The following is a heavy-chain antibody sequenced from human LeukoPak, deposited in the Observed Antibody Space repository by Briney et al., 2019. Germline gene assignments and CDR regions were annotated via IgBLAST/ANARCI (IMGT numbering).Heavy chain of an antibody. Sequence: GRSLRLSCAASGFTFSSYGMHWVRQAPGKGLEWVAVIWYDGSNKYYGDSVKGRFTISRDNSKNTLYLQMNSLRAEDTAVCYCARAGSLVIREYYFDYWGQGTLVTVSS. J-gene: IGHJ4*02. CDR1: GFTFSSYG. CDR3: ARAGSLVIREYYFDY. D-gene: IGHD3-9*01. V-gene: IGHV3-33*01. CDR2: IWYDGSNK.